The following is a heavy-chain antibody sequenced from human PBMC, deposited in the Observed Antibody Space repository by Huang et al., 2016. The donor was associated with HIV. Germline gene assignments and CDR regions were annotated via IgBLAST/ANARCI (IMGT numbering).Heavy chain of an antibody. J-gene: IGHJ6*03. D-gene: IGHD6-13*01. Sequence: QVQLQQWGAGLLKPSETLSLTCVVNGGSLSGYFWTWIRQSPGKGLEWMGEVNHRGTFNNNPSLKRRVTMSVDASKNQISLELTSVTAADTAVYFCARERQAAVATFPHFYYMDVWGKGTPVIVSS. CDR2: VNHRGTF. V-gene: IGHV4-34*01. CDR1: GGSLSGYF. CDR3: ARERQAAVATFPHFYYMDV.